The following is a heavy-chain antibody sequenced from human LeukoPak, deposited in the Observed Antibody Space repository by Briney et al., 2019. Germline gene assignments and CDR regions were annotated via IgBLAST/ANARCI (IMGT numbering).Heavy chain of an antibody. J-gene: IGHJ4*02. Sequence: ASVKVSCKASGYTFTSYGISWVRQAPGQGLEWMGWISAYNGNTNYAQKLQGRVTMTTDTSTSTAYMELRSLRSDDTAVYYCARDYYYGSGSYFPQGYWGQGTLVTVSS. CDR3: ARDYYYGSGSYFPQGY. CDR1: GYTFTSYG. CDR2: ISAYNGNT. V-gene: IGHV1-18*01. D-gene: IGHD3-10*01.